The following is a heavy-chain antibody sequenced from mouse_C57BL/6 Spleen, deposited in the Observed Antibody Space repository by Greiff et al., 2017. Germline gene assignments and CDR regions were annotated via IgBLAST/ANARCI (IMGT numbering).Heavy chain of an antibody. CDR3: ARAITTVVATPYFDV. V-gene: IGHV1-75*01. CDR2: IFPGSGST. D-gene: IGHD1-1*01. CDR1: GYTFTDYY. Sequence: VQLQQSGPELVKPGASVKISCKASGYTFTDYYINWVKQRPGQGLEWIGWIFPGSGSTYYNEKFKGKATLTVDKSSSTAYMLLSSLTSEDSAVYFCARAITTVVATPYFDVWGTGTTVTVSS. J-gene: IGHJ1*03.